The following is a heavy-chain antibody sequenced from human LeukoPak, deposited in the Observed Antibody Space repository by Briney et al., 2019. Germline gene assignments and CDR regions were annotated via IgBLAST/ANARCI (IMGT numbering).Heavy chain of an antibody. Sequence: GASVKVSCKASGGTFSSYAISWVRQAPGQGLEWMGGIIPIFGTANYAQKFQGRVTITADESTSTAYMELSSLRSEDTAVYYCARAEQGVSWGYFDYWGQGTLVTVSS. CDR3: ARAEQGVSWGYFDY. V-gene: IGHV1-69*13. D-gene: IGHD3-10*01. CDR1: GGTFSSYA. CDR2: IIPIFGTA. J-gene: IGHJ4*02.